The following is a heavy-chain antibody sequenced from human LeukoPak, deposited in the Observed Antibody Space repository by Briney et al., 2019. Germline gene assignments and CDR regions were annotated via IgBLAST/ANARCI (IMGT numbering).Heavy chain of an antibody. D-gene: IGHD6-19*01. Sequence: SVKVSCRASGGTFISYAISWVRQAPGQGLEWMGGIIPIFGTANYAQKFQGRVTITADESTSTAYMELSSLRSEDTAVYYCAGVGSSGWYDWFDPWGQGTLVTVSS. CDR2: IIPIFGTA. CDR3: AGVGSSGWYDWFDP. J-gene: IGHJ5*02. V-gene: IGHV1-69*13. CDR1: GGTFISYA.